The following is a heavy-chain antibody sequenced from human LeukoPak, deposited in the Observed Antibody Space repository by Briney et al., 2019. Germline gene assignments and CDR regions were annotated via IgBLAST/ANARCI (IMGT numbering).Heavy chain of an antibody. CDR2: ISGSGGST. D-gene: IGHD6-19*01. V-gene: IGHV3-23*01. Sequence: QAGGSLRLSCAASGFTFSSYGMHWVRQAPGKGLEWVSAISGSGGSTYYADSVKGRFTISRDNSKNTLYLQMNSLRAEDTAVYYCAKPPEGVAGTTHFDYWGQGTLVTVSS. CDR3: AKPPEGVAGTTHFDY. J-gene: IGHJ4*02. CDR1: GFTFSSYG.